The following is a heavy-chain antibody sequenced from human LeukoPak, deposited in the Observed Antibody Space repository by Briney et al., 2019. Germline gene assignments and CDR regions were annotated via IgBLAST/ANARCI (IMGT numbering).Heavy chain of an antibody. Sequence: KPSETLSLTCTVSGGSISSRDDYWVWIRQPPGRGLEWIGSIYYTGSTYYNPSLRSRVIISVDTSKNQFSLKLTSVTAADTAVYYCAGLPWIQLWWEDAFDIWGQGTMVTVSS. V-gene: IGHV4-39*07. D-gene: IGHD5-18*01. CDR3: AGLPWIQLWWEDAFDI. J-gene: IGHJ3*02. CDR1: GGSISSRDDY. CDR2: IYYTGST.